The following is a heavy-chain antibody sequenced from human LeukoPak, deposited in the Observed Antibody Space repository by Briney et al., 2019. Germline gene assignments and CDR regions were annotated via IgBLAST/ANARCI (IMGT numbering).Heavy chain of an antibody. J-gene: IGHJ4*02. CDR3: ARDQNLYYYDSSGYYFPDDY. CDR2: INPNSGGT. CDR1: GYTFTGYY. D-gene: IGHD3-22*01. V-gene: IGHV1-2*06. Sequence: ASVKVSCKASGYTFTGYYMHWVRQAPGQGLEWMGRINPNSGGTNYAQKFQGRVTMTRDTSISTAYMELSRLRSDDTAEYYCARDQNLYYYDSSGYYFPDDYWGQGTLVTVSS.